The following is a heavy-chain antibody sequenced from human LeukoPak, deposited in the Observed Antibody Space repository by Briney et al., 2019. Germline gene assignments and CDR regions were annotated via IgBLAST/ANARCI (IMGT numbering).Heavy chain of an antibody. CDR1: GGSISSYY. J-gene: IGHJ4*02. D-gene: IGHD2/OR15-2a*01. V-gene: IGHV4-59*01. CDR3: ARVSRILYYFDY. Sequence: SSETLSLTCTVSGGSISSYYWSWIRQPPGKGLEWIGYIYYSGGTNYNPSLKSRVTISVDTSKNQFSLKLSSVTAADTAVYYCARVSRILYYFDYWGQGALVTVSS. CDR2: IYYSGGT.